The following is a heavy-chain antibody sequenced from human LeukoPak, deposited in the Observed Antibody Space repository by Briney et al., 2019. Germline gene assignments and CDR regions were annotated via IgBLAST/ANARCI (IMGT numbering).Heavy chain of an antibody. V-gene: IGHV3-30*02. Sequence: GGSLRLSCAASGFTFSSYGMHWVRQAPGKGLEWVAFIRYDGSNKYYADSVKGRFTISRDNSKNTLYLQMNSLRAEDTAVYYCAKSLLGYSYGYYFDYWGQGTLVTVSS. CDR2: IRYDGSNK. CDR3: AKSLLGYSYGYYFDY. CDR1: GFTFSSYG. J-gene: IGHJ4*02. D-gene: IGHD5-18*01.